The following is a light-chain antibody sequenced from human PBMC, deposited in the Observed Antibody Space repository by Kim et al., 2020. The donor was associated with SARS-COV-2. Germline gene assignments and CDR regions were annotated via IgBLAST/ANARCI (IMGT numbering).Light chain of an antibody. J-gene: IGKJ4*01. Sequence: SPGERATLSCRASQSVSSGYLAWYRQKPGQAPRLLIYGASTRATGITDRFSATGSGTDFTLTISRLEPEDFAVYYCQQYYSSPLTFGGGTKVEIK. V-gene: IGKV3-20*01. CDR1: QSVSSGY. CDR2: GAS. CDR3: QQYYSSPLT.